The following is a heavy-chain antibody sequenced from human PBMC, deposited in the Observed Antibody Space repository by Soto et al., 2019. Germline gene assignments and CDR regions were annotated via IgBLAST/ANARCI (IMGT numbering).Heavy chain of an antibody. V-gene: IGHV3-30-3*01. J-gene: IGHJ4*02. CDR1: GFALSDYA. CDR3: ARDRLALSGFDYTAH. Sequence: GGSLRLSCAASGFALSDYAMHWVRQAPGKGLEWVALISPDGTGKYYGASVRGRFTISRDTDESTVYLDMNGLRGEDTAVYYCARDRLALSGFDYTAHWGQGTLVTVSS. CDR2: ISPDGTGK. D-gene: IGHD5-12*01.